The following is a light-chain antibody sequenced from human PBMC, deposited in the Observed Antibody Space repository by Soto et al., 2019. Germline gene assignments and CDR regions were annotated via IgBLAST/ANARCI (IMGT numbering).Light chain of an antibody. CDR3: QPYDSSLQGWV. J-gene: IGLJ3*02. CDR2: GNS. CDR1: SSNIGAGYD. V-gene: IGLV1-40*01. Sequence: QSVLTQPPSVSGAPGQRVTISCTGSSSNIGAGYDVHWYQQLPGTAPKLLIYGNSNRPSGVPDRFSGSKSGSSASLAITGLQAEDEADYYRQPYDSSLQGWVFGGGTNLTVL.